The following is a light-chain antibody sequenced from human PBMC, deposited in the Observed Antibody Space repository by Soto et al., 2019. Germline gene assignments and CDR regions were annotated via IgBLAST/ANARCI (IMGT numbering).Light chain of an antibody. V-gene: IGKV1-39*01. Sequence: DIQMTQSPSSLSASVGDRVTITCRASQSISSYLNWYQQKPGNAPKLLINAASSLQSGVPSRFSGSGSGTDFTLTISSLQPEDCATYYCQQSYSTPRTFGGGTQVEIK. CDR1: QSISSY. J-gene: IGKJ4*01. CDR2: AAS. CDR3: QQSYSTPRT.